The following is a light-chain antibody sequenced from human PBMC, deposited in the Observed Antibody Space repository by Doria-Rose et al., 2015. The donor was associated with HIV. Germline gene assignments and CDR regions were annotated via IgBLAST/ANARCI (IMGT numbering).Light chain of an antibody. CDR3: QSFDRRLSAFI. CDR1: GSNIRADYA. V-gene: IGLV1-40*01. J-gene: IGLJ2*01. Sequence: PVLTQSPSVSGAPGQRVTIPCTGSGSNIRADYAVHWYQQFPGAAPMLLIYGDNNRPSGVPDRFSGSRSGTSASLAITRLQAEDEADYYCQSFDRRLSAFIFGGGTKLTVL. CDR2: GDN.